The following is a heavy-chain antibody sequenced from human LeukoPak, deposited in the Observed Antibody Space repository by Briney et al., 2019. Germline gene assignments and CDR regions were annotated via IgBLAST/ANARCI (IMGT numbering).Heavy chain of an antibody. CDR1: GFTFSDYY. CDR2: ISSSGSTI. V-gene: IGHV3-11*04. D-gene: IGHD2-21*01. J-gene: IGHJ4*02. CDR3: ARAACGGDCYSGLDY. Sequence: PGGSLRLSCAASGFTFSDYYMSWIRQAPGKGLEWVSYISSSGSTIYYADSVKGRFTISRDNAKNSLYLQMNSLRAEDTAVYYYARAACGGDCYSGLDYWGQGTLVTVSS.